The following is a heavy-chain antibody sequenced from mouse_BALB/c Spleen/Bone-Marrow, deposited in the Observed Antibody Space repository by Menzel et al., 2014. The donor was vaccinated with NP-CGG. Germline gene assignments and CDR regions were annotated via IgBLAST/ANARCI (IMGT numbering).Heavy chain of an antibody. Sequence: VKLMESGGGLVQPGGSLKLSCATSGFTFSDYYMYWVRRTPEKRLEWVAYITKGGGSTYYPDIVKGRFTISRDNAKNTLYLQMSRLKSEDTAMYYCARQLAYAMDYWGQGTSVTVSS. CDR2: ITKGGGST. D-gene: IGHD4-1*01. CDR3: ARQLAYAMDY. V-gene: IGHV5-12*02. J-gene: IGHJ4*01. CDR1: GFTFSDYY.